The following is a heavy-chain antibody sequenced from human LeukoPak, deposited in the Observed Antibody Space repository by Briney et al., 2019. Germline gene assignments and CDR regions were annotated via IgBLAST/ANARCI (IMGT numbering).Heavy chain of an antibody. J-gene: IGHJ2*01. CDR1: GFTFSSYS. CDR3: ARGSRGYAQYFDL. Sequence: GGSLRLSWAASGFTFSSYSMNWVRQAPGKGLEWVSYISSSSSTIYYADSVKGRFTISRDNAKNSLYLQMNSLRAEDTAVYYCARGSRGYAQYFDLWGRGTLVTVSS. V-gene: IGHV3-48*01. D-gene: IGHD5-12*01. CDR2: ISSSSSTI.